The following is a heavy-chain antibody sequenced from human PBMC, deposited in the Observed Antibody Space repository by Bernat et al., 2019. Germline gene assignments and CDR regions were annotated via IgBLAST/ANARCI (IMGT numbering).Heavy chain of an antibody. D-gene: IGHD6-19*01. Sequence: QVQLVESGGGVVQLGGSLRLPCAPSGFTFGSFAMHWVRQAPGKGLEWVALIRYDGSKKYYADSVKGQVTISRDNSKNMLYLQMNSLRAEDTAVYYCAKSVYSSDNYGMDVWGQGTTVTVSS. CDR1: GFTFGSFA. CDR2: IRYDGSKK. CDR3: AKSVYSSDNYGMDV. V-gene: IGHV3-30*02. J-gene: IGHJ6*02.